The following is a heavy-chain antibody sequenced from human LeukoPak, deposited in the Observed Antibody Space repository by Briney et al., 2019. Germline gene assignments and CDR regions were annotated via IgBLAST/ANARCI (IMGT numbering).Heavy chain of an antibody. CDR2: INQDGSEK. D-gene: IGHD3-22*01. CDR1: GFTFSSYS. Sequence: GGSLRLSCAASGFTFSSYSMNWVRQAPGKGLEWVANINQDGSEKYSVDSVKGRFTISRDNAKNSLYLQMNSLRAEDTAVYYCAREYYSDSSGSDYWGQGTLVTVSS. V-gene: IGHV3-7*05. J-gene: IGHJ4*02. CDR3: AREYYSDSSGSDY.